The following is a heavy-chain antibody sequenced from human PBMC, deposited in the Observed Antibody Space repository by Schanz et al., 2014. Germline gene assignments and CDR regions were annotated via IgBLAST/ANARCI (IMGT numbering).Heavy chain of an antibody. CDR3: AKDAPYPFDL. CDR1: GFTFSSYS. Sequence: EVQLVESGGGLVQPGGSLRLSCTASGFTFSSYSMNWVRQAPGKGLEWVSYISGSSRTIYYADSVKGRFTISRDNSKNTLYLQMNSLRAEDTAIYYCAKDAPYPFDLWGRGTLITVSS. J-gene: IGHJ2*01. CDR2: ISGSSRTI. V-gene: IGHV3-48*01.